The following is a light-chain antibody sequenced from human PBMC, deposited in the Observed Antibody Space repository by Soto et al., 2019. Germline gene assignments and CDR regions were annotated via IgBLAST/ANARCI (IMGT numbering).Light chain of an antibody. Sequence: DIQLTQSPSFLSASVGDRVTITCRASQGISSYLAWYQQKPGKAPKLLIYAASTLQRGVPSRFSGSGSGTEFTLTISSLQPEDFATYYCQQRNSYPLTFGPGTKVDI. J-gene: IGKJ3*01. CDR1: QGISSY. V-gene: IGKV1-9*01. CDR3: QQRNSYPLT. CDR2: AAS.